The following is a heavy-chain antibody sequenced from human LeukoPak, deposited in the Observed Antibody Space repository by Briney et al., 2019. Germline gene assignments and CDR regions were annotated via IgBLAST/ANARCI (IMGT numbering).Heavy chain of an antibody. CDR1: GYTFTSYG. J-gene: IGHJ4*02. Sequence: GASVKVSCKASGYTFTSYGISWVRQAPGQGLEWMGWISAYNGNTNYAQKLQGRVTMTTDTSTCTAYMELRSLRSDDTAVYYCARTLDPDIVVVVAALGYWGQGTLVTVSS. D-gene: IGHD2-15*01. CDR3: ARTLDPDIVVVVAALGY. V-gene: IGHV1-18*01. CDR2: ISAYNGNT.